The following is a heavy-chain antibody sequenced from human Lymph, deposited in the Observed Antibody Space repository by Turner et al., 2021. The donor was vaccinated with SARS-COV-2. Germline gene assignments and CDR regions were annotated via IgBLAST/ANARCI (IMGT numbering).Heavy chain of an antibody. J-gene: IGHJ4*02. V-gene: IGHV3-43*02. CDR3: AKDPGYCSGGSCYSRTYFDF. Sequence: EVQLVESGGGVVQPGGSLSLSCAASGFTFDDYAMHWVRQAPGKGLECVSLISEDGGGTYYADSMKGRFTISRDNSKNSLSLQMNSLRAEDTALYYCAKDPGYCSGGSCYSRTYFDFWGQGTLVTVSA. D-gene: IGHD2-15*01. CDR1: GFTFDDYA. CDR2: ISEDGGGT.